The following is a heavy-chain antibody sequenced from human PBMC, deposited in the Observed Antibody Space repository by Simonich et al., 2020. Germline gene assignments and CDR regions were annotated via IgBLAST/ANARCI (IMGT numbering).Heavy chain of an antibody. CDR2: SSSSSSYI. D-gene: IGHD3-3*01. V-gene: IGHV3-21*01. J-gene: IGHJ4*02. Sequence: EVQLVESGGGLVKPGGSLRLSCAASGFTFSSYSMNWVRQAPGKGLEGVSSSSSSSSYIYYADSVKGRFTSSRDNAKNSLYLQMNSLRAEDTAVYYCARKRFLEWFFDYWGQGTLVTVSS. CDR1: GFTFSSYS. CDR3: ARKRFLEWFFDY.